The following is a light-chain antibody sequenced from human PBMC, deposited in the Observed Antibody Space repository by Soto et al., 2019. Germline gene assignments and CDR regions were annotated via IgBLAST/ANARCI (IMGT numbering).Light chain of an antibody. Sequence: EIVMTQSPVTLSVSPGERATLSCRASQSVSSNLAWYQQKPGQAPRLLIYGASTRATGLPARFSGSGSGTEFTLTISSLQSEDFAVYYCQQYNNWPYTFGQGTKLEIK. CDR3: QQYNNWPYT. V-gene: IGKV3-15*01. J-gene: IGKJ2*01. CDR2: GAS. CDR1: QSVSSN.